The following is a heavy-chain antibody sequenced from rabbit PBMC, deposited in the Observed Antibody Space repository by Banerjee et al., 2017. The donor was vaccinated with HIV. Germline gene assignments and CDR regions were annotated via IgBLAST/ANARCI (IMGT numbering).Heavy chain of an antibody. Sequence: VRQAPGKGLELIACIYTGTSGSTYYANWAKGRFTISKTSSTTVTLQMTSLTAADTATYFCARDLAGVIGWNFNLWGPGTLVTVS. CDR3: ARDLAGVIGWNFNL. J-gene: IGHJ4*01. D-gene: IGHD4-1*01. V-gene: IGHV1S40*01. CDR2: IYTGTSGST.